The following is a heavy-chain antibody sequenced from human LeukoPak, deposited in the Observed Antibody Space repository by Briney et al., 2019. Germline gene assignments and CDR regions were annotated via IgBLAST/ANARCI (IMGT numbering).Heavy chain of an antibody. D-gene: IGHD1-26*01. J-gene: IGHJ4*02. V-gene: IGHV4-39*07. CDR2: MSYSGHT. Sequence: PSETLSLTCTISGDSIGRISYYWGWIRQPPGKGLEWIVSMSYSGHTYYNPSLKSRVTILLDTTKNQFSLNLSSVTAADTAVYYCARGSGGYLHYWGRGTLVSVSS. CDR1: GDSIGRISYY. CDR3: ARGSGGYLHY.